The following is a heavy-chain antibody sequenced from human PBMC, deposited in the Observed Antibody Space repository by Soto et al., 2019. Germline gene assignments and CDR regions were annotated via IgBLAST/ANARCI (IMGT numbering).Heavy chain of an antibody. Sequence: QVQLVESGGGVVQPGRSLRLSCEASAFTFSSYAMHWVRQAPGKGLEWVAVISYDGSNKYYADSVKGRFTISRDNSKNTLYLQMTSLRAEDTAVYYCARAAPHPMIVETIAFDIWVQGTMFTVSS. D-gene: IGHD3-22*01. CDR2: ISYDGSNK. J-gene: IGHJ3*02. V-gene: IGHV3-30-3*01. CDR1: AFTFSSYA. CDR3: ARAAPHPMIVETIAFDI.